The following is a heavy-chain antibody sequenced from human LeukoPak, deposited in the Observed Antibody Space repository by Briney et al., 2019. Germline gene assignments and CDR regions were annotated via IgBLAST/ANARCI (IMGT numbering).Heavy chain of an antibody. Sequence: PSETLSLNCTVSAGYISGSYWSWLRQPQGKGLELIAYMYNSWTTNYNPSLKSRVTISIDTSKNQFSLKLSSLTAADTAIYYCARSIESYGDYGYWGQGILVTVSS. CDR1: AGYISGSY. J-gene: IGHJ4*02. CDR2: MYNSWTT. V-gene: IGHV4-59*01. CDR3: ARSIESYGDYGY. D-gene: IGHD4-17*01.